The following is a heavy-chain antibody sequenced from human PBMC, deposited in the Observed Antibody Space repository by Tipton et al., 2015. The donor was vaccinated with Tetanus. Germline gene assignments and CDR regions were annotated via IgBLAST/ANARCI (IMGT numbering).Heavy chain of an antibody. V-gene: IGHV4-30-2*01. D-gene: IGHD3-22*01. CDR2: IYHTGAA. CDR3: ASYIYYYDNTGYYYYFDY. Sequence: GEALVRGGYYWTWIRHLPGKGLEWIGYIYHTGAAHYNPSLKSRVTLSVDRSKNQFSLRLTSVTAADTAVYYCASYIYYYDNTGYYYYFDYWGQGTLVTVTS. J-gene: IGHJ4*02. CDR1: GEALVRGGYY.